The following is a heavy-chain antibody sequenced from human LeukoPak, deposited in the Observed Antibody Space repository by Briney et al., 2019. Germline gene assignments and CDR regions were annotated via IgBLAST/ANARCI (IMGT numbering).Heavy chain of an antibody. J-gene: IGHJ4*02. V-gene: IGHV1-8*01. CDR2: MNPNSGNT. D-gene: IGHD6-13*01. CDR1: GYTFTSYD. CDR3: ARARTSIATNDY. Sequence: GASVKVSCKASGYTFTSYDINWVRQATGQGLEWMGWMNPNSGNTGYAQKFQGRVTMTRNTSISTAYMELNSLRSEDTAVYYCARARTSIATNDYWGQGTLVTVSS.